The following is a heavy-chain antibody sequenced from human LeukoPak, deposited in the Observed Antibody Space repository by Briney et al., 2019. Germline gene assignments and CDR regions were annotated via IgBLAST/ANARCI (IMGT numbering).Heavy chain of an antibody. J-gene: IGHJ2*01. D-gene: IGHD3-10*01. CDR1: GFTFYNYW. CDR2: VNRYGSKA. Sequence: GGSLRLSCTSSGFTFYNYWMHWVRQAPGKGLVWVARVNRYGSKAVYADSLKDRFTISRDNAKNTVYLQMNSLRAEDTAVYFCASGERDSDRSAFSLYWYFGLWGRGTLVTVSS. V-gene: IGHV3-74*01. CDR3: ASGERDSDRSAFSLYWYFGL.